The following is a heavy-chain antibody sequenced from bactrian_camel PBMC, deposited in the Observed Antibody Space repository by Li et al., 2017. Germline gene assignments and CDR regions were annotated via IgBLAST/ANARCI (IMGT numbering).Heavy chain of an antibody. J-gene: IGHJ4*01. V-gene: IGHV3S55*01. D-gene: IGHD6*01. Sequence: VQLVESGGGSVQAGGSLTLSCVASGFTRWRGNMAWFRQAPGNEREAVAGMETDGYTTYANSVKGRFTISKDNAKNTLYLQMNSLKPEDTAMYYCAADPEDGGSWLSPDWGQGTQVTVSS. CDR1: GFTRWRGN. CDR2: METDGYT. CDR3: AADPEDGGSWLSPD.